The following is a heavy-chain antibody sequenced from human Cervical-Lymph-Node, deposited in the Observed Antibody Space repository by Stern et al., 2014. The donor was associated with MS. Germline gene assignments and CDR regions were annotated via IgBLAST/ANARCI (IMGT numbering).Heavy chain of an antibody. CDR2: IKPKSGGT. J-gene: IGHJ4*01. D-gene: IGHD3-3*01. CDR3: ARGSGTAYDLRGDY. Sequence: QVQLVQSGAEARAPGASMKVSCKASGYIFTDYYLHWVRQAPGQGLEWLGWIKPKSGGTNYAQNFQGRVTMTRDTSISTAYMELRWLGSADTAVYYCARGSGTAYDLRGDYWGQGTLVTVSS. CDR1: GYIFTDYY. V-gene: IGHV1-2*02.